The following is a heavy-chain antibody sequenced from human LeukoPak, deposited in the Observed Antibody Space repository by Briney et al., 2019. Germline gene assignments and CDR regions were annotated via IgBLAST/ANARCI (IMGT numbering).Heavy chain of an antibody. V-gene: IGHV1-69*04. D-gene: IGHD5-12*01. CDR1: GGTFSSYA. Sequence: SVKVSCKASGGTFSSYAISWVRQAPGQGLEWMGRIIPILGIANYSQKFQGRVTITADKSTSTAYMELSSLRSEDTAVYYCARVPYSGYPLDYWGQGTLVTVSS. CDR2: IIPILGIA. J-gene: IGHJ4*02. CDR3: ARVPYSGYPLDY.